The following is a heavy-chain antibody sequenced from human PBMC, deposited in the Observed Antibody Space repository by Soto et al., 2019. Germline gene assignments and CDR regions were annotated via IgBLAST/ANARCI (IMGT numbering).Heavy chain of an antibody. J-gene: IGHJ6*02. CDR1: GGSISSGGYY. D-gene: IGHD2-21*01. CDR2: IYYSGST. CDR3: AASCVGCGGFNYYGMDV. Sequence: QVQLQESGPGLVKPSQTLSLTCTVSGGSISSGGYYWSWIRQHPGKGLEWIGYIYYSGSTYYNPSLTVRVTMSVDTSKNQFSLKLSSVTAADTAVYYCAASCVGCGGFNYYGMDVWGQGTTVTVSS. V-gene: IGHV4-31*03.